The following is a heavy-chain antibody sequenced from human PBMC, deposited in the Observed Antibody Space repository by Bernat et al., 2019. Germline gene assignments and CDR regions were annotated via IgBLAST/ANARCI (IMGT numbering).Heavy chain of an antibody. CDR3: ARDPASIAVVIYGMDV. CDR2: ISSSSSTI. Sequence: EVQLVESGGGLVQPGGSLRLSCAASGFTFSSYSMNWVRQAPGKGLEWVSYISSSSSTIYYADSVKGRFTISRDNAKNSLYLQMNSLRDEDTAVYYCARDPASIAVVIYGMDVWGQGTTVTVSS. J-gene: IGHJ6*02. V-gene: IGHV3-48*02. D-gene: IGHD6-19*01. CDR1: GFTFSSYS.